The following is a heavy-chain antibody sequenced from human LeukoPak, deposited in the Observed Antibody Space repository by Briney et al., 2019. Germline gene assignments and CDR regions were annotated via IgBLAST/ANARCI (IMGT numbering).Heavy chain of an antibody. Sequence: GESLKISCQASGYTFTSYWIGWVRRMPEKGLECMGIIYPDDSDTTYSPSFQGQVTISADKSFSTAYLQWSSLKASDTAIYYCARLGGDTYYFGSASYPNWYFDLWGRGTLVTVSS. J-gene: IGHJ2*01. D-gene: IGHD3-10*01. CDR1: GYTFTSYW. CDR2: IYPDDSDT. V-gene: IGHV5-51*01. CDR3: ARLGGDTYYFGSASYPNWYFDL.